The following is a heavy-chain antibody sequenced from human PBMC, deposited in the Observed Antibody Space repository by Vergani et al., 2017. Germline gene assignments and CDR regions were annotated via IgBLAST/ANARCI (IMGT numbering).Heavy chain of an antibody. J-gene: IGHJ2*01. CDR1: GGSISSGDYY. D-gene: IGHD5-18*01. V-gene: IGHV4-30-4*08. CDR2: IYYSGRT. Sequence: QVQLQESGPGLVKPSQTLFLTCTVSGGSISSGDYYWSWIRQPPGKGLEWIGYIYYSGRTYYNPSLKSRVTISVDTSKNQFSLKLSSVTAADTAVYYCARGKXVVQLWYPSWYFDLWGRGTLVTVSS. CDR3: ARGKXVVQLWYPSWYFDL.